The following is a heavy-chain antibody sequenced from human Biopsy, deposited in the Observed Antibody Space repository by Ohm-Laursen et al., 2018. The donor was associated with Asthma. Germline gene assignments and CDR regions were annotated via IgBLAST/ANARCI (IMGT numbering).Heavy chain of an antibody. CDR3: ARTFHFWSPYHAEHYQL. V-gene: IGHV3-30*03. CDR1: GFSFSEFV. Sequence: SLRLSCSASGFSFSEFVMHWVRQAPGKGLEWVAVISYDGSTKYYADSVKGRFTISRDDSKNTLYLQMSSLRVEDTAVYYCARTFHFWSPYHAEHYQLWGQGTLVTVSS. D-gene: IGHD3-3*02. CDR2: ISYDGSTK. J-gene: IGHJ1*01.